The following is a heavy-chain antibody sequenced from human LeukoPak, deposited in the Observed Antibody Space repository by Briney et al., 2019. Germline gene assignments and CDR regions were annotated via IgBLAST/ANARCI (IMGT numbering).Heavy chain of an antibody. J-gene: IGHJ5*02. CDR3: ARHYGSGMDYFDP. V-gene: IGHV4-61*02. CDR2: IYTSGST. CDR1: GGSISSGSYY. Sequence: SQTLSLTCTVSGGSISSGSYYWSWIRQPAGKGLEWVGRIYTSGSTNYNPSLESRVTISLDTSKNQFSLKLTSVTAADTAVYYCARHYGSGMDYFDPWGQGTLVTVSS. D-gene: IGHD3-10*01.